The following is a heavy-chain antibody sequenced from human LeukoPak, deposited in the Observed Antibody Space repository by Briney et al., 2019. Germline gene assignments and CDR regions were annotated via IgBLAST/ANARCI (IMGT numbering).Heavy chain of an antibody. J-gene: IGHJ3*01. V-gene: IGHV1-2*02. Sequence: ASVKVSCKASGYTFTGYYMHWVLQAPGQGLEWMGWINPNSGGTKYAQKFQGRVTMTGYTSINTAYLELTRLRSDDTAVYYCARDRALAGTNLDAFDSWGQGTTVIVSS. D-gene: IGHD6-19*01. CDR3: ARDRALAGTNLDAFDS. CDR2: INPNSGGT. CDR1: GYTFTGYY.